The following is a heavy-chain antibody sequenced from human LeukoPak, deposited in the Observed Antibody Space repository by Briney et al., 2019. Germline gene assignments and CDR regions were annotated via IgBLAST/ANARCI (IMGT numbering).Heavy chain of an antibody. CDR3: ARVRMTGTLDV. D-gene: IGHD3-9*01. CDR2: IYHSGST. Sequence: PSETLSLTCAVSGYSIRSGYYWGWIRQPPGKGLEWIGTIYHSGSTYYNPSLKSRVTISLDTSKNQFFLKLSSVTAADTAVYYCARVRMTGTLDVWGKGTTVTVSS. CDR1: GYSIRSGYY. V-gene: IGHV4-38-2*01. J-gene: IGHJ6*04.